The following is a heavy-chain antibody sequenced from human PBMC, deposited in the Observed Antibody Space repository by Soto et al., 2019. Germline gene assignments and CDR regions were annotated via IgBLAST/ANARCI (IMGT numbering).Heavy chain of an antibody. CDR3: ARKGYCSGGSCYSSTHNWFDP. V-gene: IGHV4-34*01. J-gene: IGHJ5*02. CDR1: GGSFSGYY. D-gene: IGHD2-15*01. Sequence: PSETLSLTCAVYGGSFSGYYWSWIRQPPGKGLEWIGEINHSGSTNYNPSLKSRVTISVDTSKNQFSLKLSSVTAADTAVYYCARKGYCSGGSCYSSTHNWFDPWGQGTLVTVSS. CDR2: INHSGST.